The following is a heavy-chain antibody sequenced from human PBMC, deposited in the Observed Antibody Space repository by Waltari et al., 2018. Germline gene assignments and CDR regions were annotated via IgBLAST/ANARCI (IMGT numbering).Heavy chain of an antibody. CDR1: GGTFSSYT. CDR2: IIPILGIA. D-gene: IGHD4-17*01. V-gene: IGHV1-69*08. Sequence: VQLVQSGAEVKKPGSSVKVSCKASGGTFSSYTISWVRQAPGQGLEWMGRIIPILGIANYAQKFQGRVTITADKSTSTAYMELSSLRSEDTAVYYCARDLDDYGDHYFDYWGQGTLVTVSS. J-gene: IGHJ4*02. CDR3: ARDLDDYGDHYFDY.